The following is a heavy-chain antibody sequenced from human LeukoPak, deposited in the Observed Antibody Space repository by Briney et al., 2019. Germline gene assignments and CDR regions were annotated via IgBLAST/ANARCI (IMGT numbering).Heavy chain of an antibody. V-gene: IGHV3-23*01. J-gene: IGHJ6*02. Sequence: GGSLRLSCEASGFTFSSYAMSWVRQAPGKGLEWVSVISGSGGSTYYADSVKGRFTISRDNSKYTLHLQMNSLRAEDTAVYYCAKTTKYYYRLDYYYGMDVWGQGTTVTVSS. CDR2: ISGSGGST. CDR1: GFTFSSYA. D-gene: IGHD3-10*01. CDR3: AKTTKYYYRLDYYYGMDV.